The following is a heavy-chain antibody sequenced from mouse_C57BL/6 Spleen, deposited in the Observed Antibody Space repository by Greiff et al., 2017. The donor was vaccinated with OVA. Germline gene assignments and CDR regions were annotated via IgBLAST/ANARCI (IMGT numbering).Heavy chain of an antibody. CDR2: IYPGSGST. Sequence: QVQLKQPGAELVKPGASVKMSCKASGYTFTSYWITWVKQRPGQGLEWIGDIYPGSGSTNYNEKFKSKATLTVDTSSSTAYMQLSSLTSEDSAVYYCARGYYGSGLGYFDVWGTGTTVTVSS. CDR1: GYTFTSYW. V-gene: IGHV1-55*01. CDR3: ARGYYGSGLGYFDV. D-gene: IGHD1-1*01. J-gene: IGHJ1*03.